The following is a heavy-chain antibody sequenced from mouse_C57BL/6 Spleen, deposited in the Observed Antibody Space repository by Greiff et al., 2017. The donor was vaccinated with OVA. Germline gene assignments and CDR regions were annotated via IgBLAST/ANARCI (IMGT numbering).Heavy chain of an antibody. V-gene: IGHV1-82*01. J-gene: IGHJ2*01. CDR3: ARSITTVVAYYLDY. CDR2: IYPGDGDT. D-gene: IGHD1-1*01. Sequence: VKLMESGPELVKPGASVKISCKASGYAFSSSWMNWVKQRPGKGLEWIGRIYPGDGDTNYNGKFKGKATLTADKSSSTAYMQLSSLTSEDSAVYFCARSITTVVAYYLDYWGQGTTLTVSS. CDR1: GYAFSSSW.